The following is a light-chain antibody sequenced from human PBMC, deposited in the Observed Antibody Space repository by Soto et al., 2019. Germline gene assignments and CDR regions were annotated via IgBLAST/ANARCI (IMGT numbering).Light chain of an antibody. CDR3: QQYSTYST. J-gene: IGKJ1*01. CDR1: QSLSSS. CDR2: DAS. Sequence: DIPMTQSPSTLSASLGDRVTITCRASQSLSSSLACYQQKPGKAPKLLIYDASNLESGVPSIFSGSGSGTEFTLTISRLPPDNFATYYCQQYSTYSTFGQGTRVEIK. V-gene: IGKV1-5*01.